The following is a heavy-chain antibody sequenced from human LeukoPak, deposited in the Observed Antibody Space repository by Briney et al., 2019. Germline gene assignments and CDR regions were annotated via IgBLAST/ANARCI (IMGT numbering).Heavy chain of an antibody. CDR2: ISGSSSAI. Sequence: GGSLRLSCAASGFTFSSYSMNRVRQAPGKGLEWVSYISGSSSAIYYTDSVKGRFTISRDNAKKSVYLQMNGLRAEDTAVYYCATYSGYDRIFDYWGQGTLVTVSS. CDR1: GFTFSSYS. J-gene: IGHJ4*02. CDR3: ATYSGYDRIFDY. D-gene: IGHD5-12*01. V-gene: IGHV3-48*01.